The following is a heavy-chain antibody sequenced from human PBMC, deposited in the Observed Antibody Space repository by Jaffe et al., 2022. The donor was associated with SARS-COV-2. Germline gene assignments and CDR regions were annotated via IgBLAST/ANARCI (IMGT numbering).Heavy chain of an antibody. J-gene: IGHJ4*02. CDR1: GFTFADYA. Sequence: EVQLEESGGGLAQPGRSLRLSCEASGFTFADYAMHWVRQAPGKGLEWVSGISWNSDSIDYADSVKGRFTISRDNAKNLLYLQMNSLRTEDTAFYYCAKASLWFGELSTSFDYWGQGTLVTVSS. CDR3: AKASLWFGELSTSFDY. V-gene: IGHV3-9*01. CDR2: ISWNSDSI. D-gene: IGHD3-10*01.